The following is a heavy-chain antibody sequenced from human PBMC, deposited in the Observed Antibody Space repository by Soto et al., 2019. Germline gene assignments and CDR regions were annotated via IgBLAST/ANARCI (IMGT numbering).Heavy chain of an antibody. CDR3: ARDLTIYRHHYFDY. V-gene: IGHV4-59*02. CDR1: GGSVSSYY. CDR2: IYYSGST. J-gene: IGHJ4*02. D-gene: IGHD4-17*01. Sequence: PSETLSLTCTVSGGSVSSYYWSWIRQSPGKGLEWIGYIYYSGSTNYELSLKSRVTISVDTSKNQFSLKVSSVTAADTAMYYCARDLTIYRHHYFDYWGQGTLVTVSS.